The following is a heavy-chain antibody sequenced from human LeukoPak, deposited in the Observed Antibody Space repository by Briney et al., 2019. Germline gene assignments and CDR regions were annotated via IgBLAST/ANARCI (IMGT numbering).Heavy chain of an antibody. D-gene: IGHD1-26*01. CDR1: GYTFTSYG. J-gene: IGHJ4*02. CDR3: ARDLVVGATTGSFEYYFDY. V-gene: IGHV1-18*01. CDR2: ISAYNGNT. Sequence: GASVKVSCKASGYTFTSYGISWVRQAPGQGLEWMGWISAYNGNTNYAQKLQGRVTMTTDTSTSTAYMELRSLRSDDTAVYYCARDLVVGATTGSFEYYFDYWGQGTLVTVSS.